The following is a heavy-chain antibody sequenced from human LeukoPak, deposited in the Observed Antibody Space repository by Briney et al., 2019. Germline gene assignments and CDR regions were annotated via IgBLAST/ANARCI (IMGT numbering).Heavy chain of an antibody. CDR2: IYYSGST. J-gene: IGHJ4*02. CDR1: GGSISSYY. D-gene: IGHD6-19*01. CDR3: ARVGVIAVAGSYFDY. Sequence: LETLSLTCTVSGGSISSYYWSWIRQPPGKGLEWIGYIYYSGSTNYNPSLKSRVTISVDTSKNQFSLKLSSVTAADTAVYYCARVGVIAVAGSYFDYWGQGTLVTVSS. V-gene: IGHV4-59*01.